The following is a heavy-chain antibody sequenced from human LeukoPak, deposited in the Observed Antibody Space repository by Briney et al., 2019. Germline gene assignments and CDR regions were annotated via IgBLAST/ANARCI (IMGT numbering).Heavy chain of an antibody. V-gene: IGHV4-4*02. J-gene: IGHJ6*02. Sequence: PSETLSLTCSVSIGSISSSKWWSWVRQSPVKGLEWIGEIYLYGTTNYNPSFTSRVTMSVDRSRNQFSLKLTSVTAADTAIYYCARQKWEQQGRDYYFNGLDVWGPGTTVIVSS. CDR3: ARQKWEQQGRDYYFNGLDV. CDR2: IYLYGTT. D-gene: IGHD1/OR15-1a*01. CDR1: IGSISSSKW.